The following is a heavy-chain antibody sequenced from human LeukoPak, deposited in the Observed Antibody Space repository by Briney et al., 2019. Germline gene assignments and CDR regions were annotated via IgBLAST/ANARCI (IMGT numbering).Heavy chain of an antibody. CDR1: GYSFTSYW. D-gene: IGHD3-10*01. Sequence: GESLKISCKGSGYSFTSYWIGWVHQMPGKVLEWMGVIYPGDSDTRYSPSFQGQVTISADKYISTAYLQWSSLKASDTAMYYCASITMVRGVIMWFDYWGQGTLVTVSS. V-gene: IGHV5-51*07. J-gene: IGHJ4*02. CDR2: IYPGDSDT. CDR3: ASITMVRGVIMWFDY.